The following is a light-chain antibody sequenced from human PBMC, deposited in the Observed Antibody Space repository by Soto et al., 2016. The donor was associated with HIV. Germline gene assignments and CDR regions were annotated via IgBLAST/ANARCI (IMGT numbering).Light chain of an antibody. Sequence: DIQMTQSPSSLSASVGDRVTITCRASQAIRNDLAWYQQKPGKAPKRLIFAASSLQSGVPSRFSGSGSGTEFTLTISSLRAEDFATYYCLQHNTYPRTFGQGTRV. V-gene: IGKV1-17*01. CDR2: AAS. J-gene: IGKJ1*01. CDR3: LQHNTYPRT. CDR1: QAIRND.